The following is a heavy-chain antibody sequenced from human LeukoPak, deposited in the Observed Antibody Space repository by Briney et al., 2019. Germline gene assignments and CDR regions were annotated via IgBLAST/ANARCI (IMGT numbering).Heavy chain of an antibody. CDR3: AELGITMIGGV. V-gene: IGHV3-23*01. D-gene: IGHD3-10*02. CDR2: ISGSGGST. J-gene: IGHJ6*04. Sequence: GGSLRLSCTVSGFTLSSYEMTWFRQAPGKGLEWVSAISGSGGSTYYADSVKGRFTISRDNAKNSLYLQMNSLRAEDTAVYYCAELGITMIGGVWGKGTTVTISS. CDR1: GFTLSSYE.